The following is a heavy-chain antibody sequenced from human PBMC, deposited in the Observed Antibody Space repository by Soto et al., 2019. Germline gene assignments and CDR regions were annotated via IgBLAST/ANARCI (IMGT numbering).Heavy chain of an antibody. CDR2: ISWNSGNI. Sequence: EVQLVESGGGLVQPGRSLRLSCAASGFSFDDYAMHWVRQAPGKGLEWVSGISWNSGNIGYADSVKGRFTISRDNAKNSLHLQRNSLRAEDTALYYCAKGSRYYYDRSAYRDSWGQRTLVTVSS. D-gene: IGHD3-22*01. CDR1: GFSFDDYA. V-gene: IGHV3-9*01. CDR3: AKGSRYYYDRSAYRDS. J-gene: IGHJ4*02.